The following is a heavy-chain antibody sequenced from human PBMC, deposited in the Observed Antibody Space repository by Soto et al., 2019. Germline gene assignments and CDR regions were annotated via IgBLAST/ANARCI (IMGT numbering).Heavy chain of an antibody. CDR2: TYYRSRWYN. Sequence: SQTLSLTCAISGDSVSSNSAAWNWIRLSPSRGLEWLARTYYRSRWYNDYAVSVRSRITVNPDTSKNQFSLRLTSVTPEDTAVYYCAGTTSHQWYYMDVWGKGTTVTAP. J-gene: IGHJ6*03. CDR3: AGTTSHQWYYMDV. D-gene: IGHD1-7*01. V-gene: IGHV6-1*01. CDR1: GDSVSSNSAA.